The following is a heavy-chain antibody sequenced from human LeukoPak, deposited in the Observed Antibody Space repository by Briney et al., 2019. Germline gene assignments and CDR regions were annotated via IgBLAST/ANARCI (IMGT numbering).Heavy chain of an antibody. J-gene: IGHJ4*02. Sequence: ASVKVSCKASGYIFTGYYMHWVRQPPGQGLEWMGWINSNSGGTNYAQKFQGRVTMTRDTSISTAYIELSRLRSDDTAVYYRASLRYIEAVGVYWGQGTLVTVSS. D-gene: IGHD1-14*01. CDR2: INSNSGGT. V-gene: IGHV1-2*02. CDR3: ASLRYIEAVGVY. CDR1: GYIFTGYY.